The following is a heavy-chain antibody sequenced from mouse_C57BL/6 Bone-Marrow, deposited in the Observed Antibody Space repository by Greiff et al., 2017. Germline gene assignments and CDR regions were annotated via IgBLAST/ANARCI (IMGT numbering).Heavy chain of an antibody. CDR3: ARSYCSGSSYAWFAY. Sequence: QVQLKQPGAELVKPGASVKLSCKASGYTFTSYGMHWVKQRPGQGLEWIGMIHPNGGSTTYNEKVKSKATLAVDKSSSTAYLQLSSLTSEDSAFYDRARSYCSGSSYAWFAYWGQGTLVTVSA. CDR1: GYTFTSYG. D-gene: IGHD1-1*01. V-gene: IGHV1-64*01. J-gene: IGHJ3*01. CDR2: IHPNGGST.